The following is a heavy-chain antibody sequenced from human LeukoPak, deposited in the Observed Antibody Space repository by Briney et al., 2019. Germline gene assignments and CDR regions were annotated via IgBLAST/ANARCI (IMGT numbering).Heavy chain of an antibody. CDR1: GFTFSSYA. V-gene: IGHV3-30-3*01. CDR3: AKENGDSDWYFDL. Sequence: QPGRSLRLSCAASGFTFSSYAMHWVRQAPGKGLEWVAVISYDGSNKYYADSVKGRFTISRDNSKNTLYLQMNSLRAEDTAVYYCAKENGDSDWYFDLWGRGTLVTVSS. D-gene: IGHD4-17*01. CDR2: ISYDGSNK. J-gene: IGHJ2*01.